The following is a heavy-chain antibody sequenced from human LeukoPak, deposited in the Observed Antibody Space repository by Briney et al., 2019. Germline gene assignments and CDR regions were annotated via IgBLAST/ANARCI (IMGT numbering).Heavy chain of an antibody. CDR3: ARDGIAAVFDP. J-gene: IGHJ5*02. V-gene: IGHV1-3*01. CDR1: GYTITSYA. D-gene: IGHD6-13*01. Sequence: ASVKVSCKASGYTITSYAMHWVRQAPGQRLEWMGWINAGNGNTKYSQKFQGRVTMTRNTSISTAYMELSSLRSEDTAVYYCARDGIAAVFDPWGQGTLVTVSS. CDR2: INAGNGNT.